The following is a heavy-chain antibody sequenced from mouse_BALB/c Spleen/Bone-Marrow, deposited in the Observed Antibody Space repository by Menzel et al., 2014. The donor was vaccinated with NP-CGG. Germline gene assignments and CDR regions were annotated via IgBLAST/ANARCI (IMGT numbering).Heavy chain of an antibody. CDR2: IYPGDGDT. CDR1: GYTFTSYW. J-gene: IGHJ2*01. V-gene: IGHV1-87*01. CDR3: ARGYPTDY. D-gene: IGHD3-2*02. Sequence: VKLMESGAELARPGASVKLSCKASGYTFTSYWMRWVKQRPGQGLEWIGAIYPGDGDTRYTQKFKGKATLTADKSSSTAYIQLSSLASEDSAVYYCARGYPTDYWGQGTTLTVSS.